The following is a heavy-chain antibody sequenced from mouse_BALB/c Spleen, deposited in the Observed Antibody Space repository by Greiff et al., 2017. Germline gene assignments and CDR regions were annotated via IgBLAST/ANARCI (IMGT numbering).Heavy chain of an antibody. V-gene: IGHV5-17*02. CDR2: ISSGSSTI. CDR3: ARRFTTVVAYYAMDY. CDR1: GFTFSSFG. J-gene: IGHJ4*01. Sequence: DVKLVESGGGLVQPGGSRKLSCAASGFTFSSFGMHWVRQAPEKGLEWVAYISSGSSTIYYADTVKGRFTISRDNPKNTLFLQMTSLRSEDTAMYYCARRFTTVVAYYAMDYWGQGTSVTVSS. D-gene: IGHD1-1*01.